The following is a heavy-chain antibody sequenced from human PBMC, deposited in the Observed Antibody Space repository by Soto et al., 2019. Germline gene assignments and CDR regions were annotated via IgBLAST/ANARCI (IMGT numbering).Heavy chain of an antibody. CDR1: GFTFGDYW. CDR3: ATAEVDY. J-gene: IGHJ4*02. Sequence: GGSLRLSCAASGFTFGDYWMHWVRQPPGKGPEWVSRMTGDGRTTQYADSVKGRFTASRDNAKSTLYLQMNSLRAEDTAVYYCATAEVDYWGPGTLVSVS. CDR2: MTGDGRTT. V-gene: IGHV3-74*03.